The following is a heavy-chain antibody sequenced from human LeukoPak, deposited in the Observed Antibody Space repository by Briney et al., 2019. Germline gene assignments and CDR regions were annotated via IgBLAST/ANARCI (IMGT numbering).Heavy chain of an antibody. J-gene: IGHJ4*02. Sequence: GGSLRLSCAASGFTFSSYSMNWVRQAPGKGPEWVSSISSSSSYIYYADSVKGRFTISRDNAKSSLYLQMNSLRAEDTAVYYCARDLGGRVVVTAIGGDYWGQGTLVTVSS. D-gene: IGHD2-21*02. CDR3: ARDLGGRVVVTAIGGDY. V-gene: IGHV3-21*01. CDR1: GFTFSSYS. CDR2: ISSSSSYI.